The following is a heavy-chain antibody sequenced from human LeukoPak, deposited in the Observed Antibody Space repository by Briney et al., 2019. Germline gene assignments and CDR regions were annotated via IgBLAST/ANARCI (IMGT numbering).Heavy chain of an antibody. D-gene: IGHD1-1*01. J-gene: IGHJ6*03. CDR2: TSGSGGST. Sequence: GGSLRLSCVASGFTFSNDAMSWVRQAPPKGLEWVSWTSGSGGSTYYADSVKGRFTISRDNSKNTVYLQMNSLRAEDTAVYYCATALLRASTYMDVWGKGTTVTVSS. V-gene: IGHV3-23*01. CDR1: GFTFSNDA. CDR3: ATALLRASTYMDV.